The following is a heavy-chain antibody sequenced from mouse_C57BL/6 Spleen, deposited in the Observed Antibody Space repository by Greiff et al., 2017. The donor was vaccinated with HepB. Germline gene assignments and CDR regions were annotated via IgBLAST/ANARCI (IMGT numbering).Heavy chain of an antibody. V-gene: IGHV1-26*01. CDR3: ASYGNYGGY. D-gene: IGHD2-1*01. J-gene: IGHJ2*01. CDR1: GYTFTDYY. CDR2: INPNNGGT. Sequence: EVQLQQSGPELVKPGASVKISCKASGYTFTDYYMNWVKQSHGKSLEWIGDINPNNGGTSYNQKFKGKATLTVDKSSSTAYMELRSLTSEDSAVYDCASYGNYGGYWGQGTTLTVSS.